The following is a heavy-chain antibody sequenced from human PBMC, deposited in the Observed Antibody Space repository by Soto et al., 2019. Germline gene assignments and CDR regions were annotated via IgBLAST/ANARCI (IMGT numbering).Heavy chain of an antibody. D-gene: IGHD3-16*01. Sequence: QVQLQESGPGLVKPSGTLSLTCAVSGGSISSSNWWSWVRQPPGKGLEWIGEIYHSGNTNYNPSLTSRVTMAVDKSRKQFSLKLSSVTAPDTAVYHYARRGGEGGVDYWGQGTLVTVSS. CDR2: IYHSGNT. J-gene: IGHJ4*02. CDR3: ARRGGEGGVDY. V-gene: IGHV4-4*02. CDR1: GGSISSSNW.